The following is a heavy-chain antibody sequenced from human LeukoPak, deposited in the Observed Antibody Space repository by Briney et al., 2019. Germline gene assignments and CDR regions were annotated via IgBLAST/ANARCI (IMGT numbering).Heavy chain of an antibody. CDR3: ASDMSYSGYYIDY. V-gene: IGHV3-30-3*01. D-gene: IGHD3-3*01. J-gene: IGHJ4*02. Sequence: GGTLRLSCAASGFTFSSYAMHWVRQAPGKGLEWVALISYDGSNKYYADSVKGRFTISRDNSKNTLYLQMNSLRAEDTAVYYCASDMSYSGYYIDYWGQGTLVTVSS. CDR2: ISYDGSNK. CDR1: GFTFSSYA.